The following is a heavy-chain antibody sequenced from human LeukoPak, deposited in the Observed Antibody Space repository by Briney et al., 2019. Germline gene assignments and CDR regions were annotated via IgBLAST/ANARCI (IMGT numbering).Heavy chain of an antibody. V-gene: IGHV3-23*01. J-gene: IGHJ4*02. CDR3: AKGGYCSGGSCYAVGPTDLYFDY. CDR2: ISGSGGST. CDR1: GFTFSSYT. D-gene: IGHD2-15*01. Sequence: GGSLRLSCAASGFTFSSYTMSWIRQAPGKGLEWVSAISGSGGSTYYADSVKGRFTISRDNSKNTLYLQMNSLRAEDTAVYYCAKGGYCSGGSCYAVGPTDLYFDYWGQGTLVTVSS.